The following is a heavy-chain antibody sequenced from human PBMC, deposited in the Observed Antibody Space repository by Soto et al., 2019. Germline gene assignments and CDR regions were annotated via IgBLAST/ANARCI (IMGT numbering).Heavy chain of an antibody. CDR3: VRSGDNYNVLDY. Sequence: QVQLVESGGGLVKPGGSLRLSCAASGFSISDHYMSWIRQAPGKGLVWVSYSSNSGTFTKYADSVKGRFSISRDNAKNSLYLEINSLRGEDTAIYYCVRSGDNYNVLDYWGQGTPVTVSS. CDR2: SSNSGTFT. J-gene: IGHJ4*02. V-gene: IGHV3-11*05. D-gene: IGHD3-10*02. CDR1: GFSISDHY.